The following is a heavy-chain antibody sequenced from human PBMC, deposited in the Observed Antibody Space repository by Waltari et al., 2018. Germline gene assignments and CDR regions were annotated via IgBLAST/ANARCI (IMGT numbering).Heavy chain of an antibody. CDR3: ARGTGYYDFWSGNYYYYMDV. V-gene: IGHV1-8*03. CDR2: MNPNSGNT. Sequence: QVQLVQSGAEVKKPGASVKVSCKASGYTFTSYDINWVRQATGQGLEWMGWMNPNSGNTGYAQKFQGRVTITRNTSISTAYMELSSLRSEDTAVYYCARGTGYYDFWSGNYYYYMDVWGKGTTVTVSS. J-gene: IGHJ6*03. D-gene: IGHD3-3*01. CDR1: GYTFTSYD.